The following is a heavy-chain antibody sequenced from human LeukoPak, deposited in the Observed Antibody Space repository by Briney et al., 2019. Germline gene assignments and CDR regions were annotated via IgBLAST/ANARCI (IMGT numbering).Heavy chain of an antibody. D-gene: IGHD2-15*01. CDR2: IQYRGNA. CDR1: GGSISTYY. Sequence: SETLSLTCTVSGGSISTYYWTWIRQPPVKGLEWIGYIQYRGNADYNPSLKSRVTISVDTSNNQCSLKLSSVTAADTAVYYCARLGGRGYCSSSSCRGNWFDPWGQGTLVTVSS. V-gene: IGHV4-59*12. J-gene: IGHJ5*02. CDR3: ARLGGRGYCSSSSCRGNWFDP.